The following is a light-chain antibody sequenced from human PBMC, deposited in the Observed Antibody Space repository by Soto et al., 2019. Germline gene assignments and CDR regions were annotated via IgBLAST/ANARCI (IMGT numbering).Light chain of an antibody. CDR3: QQRSNWPPIT. J-gene: IGKJ5*01. Sequence: EIVVTQSPTTLSLSPGGRANLSCRASQSVGTHLAWYQKKPGQGPRLLIYDASSRATGIPDSFSGSGSATDFTLTISSLETADFAVYYCQQRSNWPPITFGHGTRLEIK. CDR2: DAS. V-gene: IGKV3-11*01. CDR1: QSVGTH.